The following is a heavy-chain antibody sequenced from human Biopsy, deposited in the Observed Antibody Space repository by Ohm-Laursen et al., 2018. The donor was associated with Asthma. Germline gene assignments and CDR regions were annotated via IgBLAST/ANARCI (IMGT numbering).Heavy chain of an antibody. CDR2: IYYSGET. CDR3: ARNLPGYTYGPFED. V-gene: IGHV4-31*02. D-gene: IGHD5-18*01. J-gene: IGHJ4*02. CDR1: GASITTSPSY. Sequence: SETLSLTCTVSGASITTSPSYWSWLRLLPGKGLEWIGCIYYSGETFFNPSLKNPLFMSLDSSKNQFSLKMTSVPVADTAVYFCARNLPGYTYGPFEDWGQGTLVTVSS.